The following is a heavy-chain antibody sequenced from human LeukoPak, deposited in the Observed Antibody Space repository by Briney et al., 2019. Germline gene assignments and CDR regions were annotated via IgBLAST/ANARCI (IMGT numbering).Heavy chain of an antibody. CDR2: ISGSGDSI. CDR3: AKLVGGLPFDL. Sequence: GGSLRLSCAASGFIYSSYAMSWVRQAPGRALEWLSTISGSGDSIYYADSVKGRFTISRDNSKNTLYLKMKPQRGEDAALFYCAKLVGGLPFDLWGQGTVVTVSS. J-gene: IGHJ3*01. D-gene: IGHD1-26*01. CDR1: GFIYSSYA. V-gene: IGHV3-23*01.